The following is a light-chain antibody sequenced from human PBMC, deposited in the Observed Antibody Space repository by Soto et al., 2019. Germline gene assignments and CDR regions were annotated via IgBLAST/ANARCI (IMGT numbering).Light chain of an antibody. CDR3: QQYNNWPPTWT. Sequence: EIVMTQSPSTLSVSPGERATLSCRASQSVNSNLAWYQQKPGQAPRLLIYRASTRATGIPARFSGSGSGTEFTLTINSLQSEDFAVYYCQQYNNWPPTWTFGQGPRWIS. CDR1: QSVNSN. V-gene: IGKV3-15*01. J-gene: IGKJ1*01. CDR2: RAS.